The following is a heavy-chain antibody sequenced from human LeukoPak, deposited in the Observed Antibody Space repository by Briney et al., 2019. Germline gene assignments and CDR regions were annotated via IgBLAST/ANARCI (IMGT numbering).Heavy chain of an antibody. V-gene: IGHV1-69*13. CDR2: IIPIFGTA. J-gene: IGHJ4*02. CDR3: ARDVDYDLLC. Sequence: GASVKGSCKASGGTFSSYAISWVRQAPGQGLEWMGGIIPIFGTANYAQKFQGRVTITADESTSTAYMELSSLRSEDTAVYYCARDVDYDLLCWGQGTLVTVSS. CDR1: GGTFSSYA. D-gene: IGHD4/OR15-4a*01.